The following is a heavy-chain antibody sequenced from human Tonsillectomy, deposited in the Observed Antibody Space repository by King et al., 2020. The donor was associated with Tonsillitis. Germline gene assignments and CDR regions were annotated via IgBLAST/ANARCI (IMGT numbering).Heavy chain of an antibody. CDR1: GYTFTGYY. V-gene: IGHV1-2*02. CDR3: ARDAPNSSGWYRYFDY. J-gene: IGHJ4*02. CDR2: IDPKSGGT. Sequence: VQLVESGAEVKKPGASVKVSCKASGYTFTGYYIYWVRQAPGQGLEWMGWIDPKSGGTNNAQKFQGRVTMTRDTSISTAYMELSRLRSDDTAVYYCARDAPNSSGWYRYFDYWGQGTLVTVSS. D-gene: IGHD6-19*01.